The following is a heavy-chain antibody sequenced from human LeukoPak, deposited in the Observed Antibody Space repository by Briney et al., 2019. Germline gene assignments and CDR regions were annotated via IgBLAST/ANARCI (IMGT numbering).Heavy chain of an antibody. CDR1: GFTFSDYY. D-gene: IGHD3-22*01. CDR3: ARVPSPLYYYDSSGYYYFDY. J-gene: IGHJ4*02. Sequence: GGSLRLSCATPGFTFSDYYMSWIRQAPGKGLEWVSYISSSGSTIYYADSVKGRFTISRDNAKNSLYLQMNSLRAEDTAVYYCARVPSPLYYYDSSGYYYFDYWGQGTLVTVSS. CDR2: ISSSGSTI. V-gene: IGHV3-11*01.